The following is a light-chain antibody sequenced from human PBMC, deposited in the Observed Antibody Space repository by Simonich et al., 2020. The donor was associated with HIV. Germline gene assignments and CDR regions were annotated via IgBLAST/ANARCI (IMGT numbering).Light chain of an antibody. V-gene: IGKV1-13*02. CDR2: DAS. Sequence: AIQLTQSPSSLSASVGDRVTITCRASQGISSALAWYQQKPGKAPKLLIYDASSLESGVPSRFSGSGSGTEFTLTISSLQPEDFATYYCQQSYSTPRTFGQGTKVEIK. CDR3: QQSYSTPRT. CDR1: QGISSA. J-gene: IGKJ1*01.